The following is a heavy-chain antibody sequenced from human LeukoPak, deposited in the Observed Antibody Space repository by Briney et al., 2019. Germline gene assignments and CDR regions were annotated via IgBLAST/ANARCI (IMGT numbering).Heavy chain of an antibody. J-gene: IGHJ6*03. CDR2: IIPIFGTA. CDR1: GGTFSSYA. Sequence: GSSVKVSCKASGGTFSSYAISWVRQAPGQGLEWMGGIIPIFGTANYAQKFQGRVTITTDESTSTAYMELSSLRSEDTAVYYCARGFSSSPYYYYYMDVWGKGTTVTVSS. D-gene: IGHD6-6*01. CDR3: ARGFSSSPYYYYYMDV. V-gene: IGHV1-69*05.